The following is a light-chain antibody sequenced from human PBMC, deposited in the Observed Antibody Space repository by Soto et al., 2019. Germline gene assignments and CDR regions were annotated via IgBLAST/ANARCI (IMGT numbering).Light chain of an antibody. CDR2: GAS. Sequence: EIVVTQSQATLSVSPGERATLSCRASQSVSSNLAWYQQKPGQAPRLLIYGASTRATGIPARFSGSGSGTEFTLTISSLQSEDFAVYYCQQYNNWPLTFGGGTKVDIK. V-gene: IGKV3-15*01. CDR1: QSVSSN. J-gene: IGKJ4*01. CDR3: QQYNNWPLT.